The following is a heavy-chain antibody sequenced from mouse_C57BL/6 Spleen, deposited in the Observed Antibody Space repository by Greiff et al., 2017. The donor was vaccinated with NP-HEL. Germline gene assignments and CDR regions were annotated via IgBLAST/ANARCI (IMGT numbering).Heavy chain of an antibody. CDR1: GFTFPDYY. CDR2: IRNKANGYTT. J-gene: IGHJ2*01. CDR3: ARYEINPYYFDY. V-gene: IGHV7-3*01. Sequence: EVKLVESGGGLVQPGGSLSLSCAASGFTFPDYYMSWVRQPPGKALEWLGFIRNKANGYTTEYSASVKGRFTISRDNSQSILYLQVNALRSEDSATYYCARYEINPYYFDYGGQGTTLTVSS. D-gene: IGHD6-1*01.